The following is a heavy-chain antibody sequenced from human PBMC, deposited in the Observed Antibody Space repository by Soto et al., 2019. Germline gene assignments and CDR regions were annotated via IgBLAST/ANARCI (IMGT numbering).Heavy chain of an antibody. CDR2: IYYSGST. V-gene: IGHV4-59*01. Sequence: PSETLSLTCTVSGGSISSYYWSWIRQPPGKGLEWIGYIYYSGSTNYNPSLKSRVTISVDTSKNQFSLKLSSVTAADTAVYYCARGRKVTGYAFDYWGQGTLVTVS. CDR3: ARGRKVTGYAFDY. D-gene: IGHD3-9*01. CDR1: GGSISSYY. J-gene: IGHJ4*02.